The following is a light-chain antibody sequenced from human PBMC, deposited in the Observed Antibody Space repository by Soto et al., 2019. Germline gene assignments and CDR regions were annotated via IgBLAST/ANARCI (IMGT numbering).Light chain of an antibody. Sequence: DIQMTQSPSSLSASVGDRVTITCRASQSITTDLNWYQQKPGKAPKLLIYAASILQSGVPSRFSGSGSGTDITLTISSLQPEDFATYYCQQSYTTPLTFGGGIKVEIK. CDR1: QSITTD. J-gene: IGKJ4*01. CDR2: AAS. V-gene: IGKV1-39*01. CDR3: QQSYTTPLT.